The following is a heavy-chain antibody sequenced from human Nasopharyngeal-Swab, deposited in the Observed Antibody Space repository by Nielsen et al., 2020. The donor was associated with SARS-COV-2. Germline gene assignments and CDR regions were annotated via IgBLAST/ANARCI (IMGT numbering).Heavy chain of an antibody. J-gene: IGHJ4*02. CDR3: ARTYYDFWSGYFGFDY. CDR2: ISVHNGNT. D-gene: IGHD3-3*01. V-gene: IGHV1-18*04. CDR1: GYTFTKYG. Sequence: ASVKVSCKASGYTFTKYGISWVRQAPGQGLEWLGWISVHNGNTAYGQGFQGRITMTTDTSTSTAYMELRGLRSDDTAVYYCARTYYDFWSGYFGFDYWGQGTLVTVSS.